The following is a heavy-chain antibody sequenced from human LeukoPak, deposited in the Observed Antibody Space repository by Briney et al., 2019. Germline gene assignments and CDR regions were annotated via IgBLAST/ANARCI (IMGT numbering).Heavy chain of an antibody. V-gene: IGHV3-21*01. J-gene: IGHJ5*02. D-gene: IGHD3-10*01. Sequence: GGSLRLSCAASGFTFSSYSMNWVRQAPGKGLEWVSSISSSSSYIYYADSVKGRFTISRDNAKNSLYLQMNSLRAEDTAVYYCAKDLMRDRWFGESWGQGTLVTVSS. CDR1: GFTFSSYS. CDR2: ISSSSSYI. CDR3: AKDLMRDRWFGES.